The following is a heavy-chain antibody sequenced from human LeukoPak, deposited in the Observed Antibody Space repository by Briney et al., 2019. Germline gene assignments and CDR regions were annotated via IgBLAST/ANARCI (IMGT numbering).Heavy chain of an antibody. Sequence: GGSLRLSCAASGFTFSSYGMNWVRQAPGKGLEWVSAISDSGVSTYYADSVKGRFTISTDNSKSTIYLQMNRLRAEDTAVYYCARGGGDHHFDYWGQGTLVTVSS. CDR3: ARGGGDHHFDY. J-gene: IGHJ4*02. D-gene: IGHD2-21*02. CDR2: ISDSGVST. CDR1: GFTFSSYG. V-gene: IGHV3-23*01.